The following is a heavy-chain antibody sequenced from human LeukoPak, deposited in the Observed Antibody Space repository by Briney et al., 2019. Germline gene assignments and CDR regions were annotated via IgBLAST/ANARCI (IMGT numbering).Heavy chain of an antibody. CDR1: GFNFNTYS. CDR3: TRGGYSSSWYSPFEY. D-gene: IGHD6-13*01. J-gene: IGHJ4*02. Sequence: GGSLRLSCGASGFNFNTYSMTWVRQAPGKGLEWVSSISSTSTFLYYADSVKGRFTVSRDNADHTVFLQLTSLRAEDTAVYYCTRGGYSSSWYSPFEYWGQGTQVTVSS. CDR2: ISSTSTFL. V-gene: IGHV3-21*06.